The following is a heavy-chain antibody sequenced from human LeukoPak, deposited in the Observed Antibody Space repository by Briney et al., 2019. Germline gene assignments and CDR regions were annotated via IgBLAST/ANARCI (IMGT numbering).Heavy chain of an antibody. D-gene: IGHD2/OR15-2a*01. V-gene: IGHV1-46*01. CDR1: GYTFTSYY. Sequence: AASVKVSCKASGYTFTSYYMHWVRQAPGQGLEWMGIINPSGGSTSYAQKFQGRVTMTRDTYKSTVYMELSSMRSEDTAVYYCARNFAPFRTTAPRGTVFDYWGQGTLVTVSS. J-gene: IGHJ4*02. CDR2: INPSGGST. CDR3: ARNFAPFRTTAPRGTVFDY.